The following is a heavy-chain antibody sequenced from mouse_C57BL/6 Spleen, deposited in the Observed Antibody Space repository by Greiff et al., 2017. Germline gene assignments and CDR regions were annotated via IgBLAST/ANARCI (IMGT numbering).Heavy chain of an antibody. CDR2: ICTGGGT. V-gene: IGHV2-9-1*01. J-gene: IGHJ4*01. Sequence: VQLVEPGPGLVAPSQCLSITCTASGFSLTSYAISWVRQPPGKGLEWLGVICTGGGTNYNYALKSRLSISKDNSKSRVFLKMNSLQTDDTSRYYCAARYDYDIDAMDYWGQGTSVTVSS. D-gene: IGHD2-4*01. CDR1: GFSLTSYA. CDR3: AARYDYDIDAMDY.